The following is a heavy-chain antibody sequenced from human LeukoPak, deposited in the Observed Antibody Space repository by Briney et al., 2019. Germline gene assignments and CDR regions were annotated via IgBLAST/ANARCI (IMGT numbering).Heavy chain of an antibody. D-gene: IGHD6-13*01. V-gene: IGHV3-30*18. CDR3: AKPRYSSSSGNGGFDP. CDR1: GFTFSSYG. CDR2: ISYDGSNK. J-gene: IGHJ5*02. Sequence: HPGRSLRLSCAASGFTFSSYGMHWVRQAPGKGLEWVAVISYDGSNKYYADSVKGRFTISRDNSKNTLYLQMNSLRAEDTAVFYCAKPRYSSSSGNGGFDPWGQGTLVTVSS.